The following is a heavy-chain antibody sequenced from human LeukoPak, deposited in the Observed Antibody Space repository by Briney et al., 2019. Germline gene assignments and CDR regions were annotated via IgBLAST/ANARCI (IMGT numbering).Heavy chain of an antibody. CDR3: ASQITAMVPHFGY. CDR1: GGSISSYY. Sequence: SETLSLTCTVSGGSISSYYWSWIRQPPGKGLEWIGYIYYSRSTNYNPSLKSRVTISVDTSKNQFSLKLSSVTAADTAVYYCASQITAMVPHFGYWGQGTLVTVSS. V-gene: IGHV4-59*08. D-gene: IGHD5-18*01. CDR2: IYYSRST. J-gene: IGHJ4*02.